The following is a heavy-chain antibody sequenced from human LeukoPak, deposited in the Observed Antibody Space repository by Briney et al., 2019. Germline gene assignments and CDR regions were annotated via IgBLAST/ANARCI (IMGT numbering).Heavy chain of an antibody. CDR1: GFTFSSYG. J-gene: IGHJ5*02. V-gene: IGHV3-30*02. Sequence: GGSLRLSCAASGFTFSSYGMHWVRQAPGKGREWVAFIRYDGSNKYYADSVKGRFTISRDNSKNTLYLQMNSLRAEDTAVYYCAKDVEYYYGSGSYNWFDPWGQGTLVTVSS. D-gene: IGHD3-10*01. CDR3: AKDVEYYYGSGSYNWFDP. CDR2: IRYDGSNK.